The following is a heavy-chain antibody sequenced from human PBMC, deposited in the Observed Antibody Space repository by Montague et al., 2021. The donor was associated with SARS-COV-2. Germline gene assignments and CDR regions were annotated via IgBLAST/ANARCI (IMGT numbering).Heavy chain of an antibody. CDR1: GFTFSRYW. V-gene: IGHV3-7*01. J-gene: IGHJ4*02. Sequence: SRSLSLSASGFTFSRYWMTWVRQAPGKGLEWVANIKEDGSEKYYVDSVKGRFTISRDNAKNSLSLQMNSLRAEDTAVYYCARTGYFASGNYVWGQGTLVTVSS. D-gene: IGHD3-10*01. CDR3: ARTGYFASGNYV. CDR2: IKEDGSEK.